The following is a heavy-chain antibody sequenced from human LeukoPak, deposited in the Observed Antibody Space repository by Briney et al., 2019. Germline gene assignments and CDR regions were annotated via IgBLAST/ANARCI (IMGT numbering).Heavy chain of an antibody. V-gene: IGHV3-7*01. J-gene: IGHJ4*02. CDR3: ARVITIFGVVIICIGY. D-gene: IGHD3-3*01. Sequence: GGSLRLCCAASGFTFSSYWMSWVRQAAGKGLERVANIKQDGSEKYYVDSVKGRFTISRDNAKNSLYLQMNSLRAEDTAVYYCARVITIFGVVIICIGYWGQGTLVTVSS. CDR1: GFTFSSYW. CDR2: IKQDGSEK.